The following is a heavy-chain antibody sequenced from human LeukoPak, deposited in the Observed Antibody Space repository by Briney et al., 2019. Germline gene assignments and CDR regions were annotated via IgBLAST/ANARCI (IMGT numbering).Heavy chain of an antibody. CDR2: IYYSGST. V-gene: IGHV4-31*03. J-gene: IGHJ4*02. CDR1: GGSISSGGYY. D-gene: IGHD5-18*01. Sequence: PSETLSLTCTVSGGSISSGGYYWSRIRQHPGKGLEWIGYIYYSGSTYYNPSLKSRVTISVDTSKNQFSLKLSSVTAADTAVYYCARDGGYSYGFANWGQGTLVTVSS. CDR3: ARDGGYSYGFAN.